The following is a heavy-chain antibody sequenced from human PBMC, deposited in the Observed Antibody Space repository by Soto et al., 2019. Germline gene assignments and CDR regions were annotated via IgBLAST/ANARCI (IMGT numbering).Heavy chain of an antibody. D-gene: IGHD6-13*01. V-gene: IGHV3-23*01. J-gene: IGHJ6*02. CDR3: AKLAAAYPLYYYYGMDV. CDR1: GFTFSSYA. Sequence: GGSLRLSCAASGFTFSSYAMSWVRQAPGKGPEWVSAISGSGGSTYYADSVKGRFTISRDNSKNTLYLQMNSLRAEDTAVYYCAKLAAAYPLYYYYGMDVWGQGTTVTVSS. CDR2: ISGSGGST.